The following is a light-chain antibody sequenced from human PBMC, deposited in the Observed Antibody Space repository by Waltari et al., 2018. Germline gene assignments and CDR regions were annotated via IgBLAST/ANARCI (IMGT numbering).Light chain of an antibody. V-gene: IGKV6-21*01. CDR2: YAS. CDR1: QSIGSS. CDR3: HQSYTLPRT. J-gene: IGKJ1*01. Sequence: DIGLTQSPDFQSVTPKEKVTITCRASQSIGSSIHWYQQKPDQSPKLLIKYASQSFSGVPSRFSGSGSGTDFTLTINSLEAEDAATYYCHQSYTLPRTFGQGTKVEIQ.